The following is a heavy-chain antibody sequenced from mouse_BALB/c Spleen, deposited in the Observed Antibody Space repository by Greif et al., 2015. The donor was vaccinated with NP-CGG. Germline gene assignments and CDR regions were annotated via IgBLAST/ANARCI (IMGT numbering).Heavy chain of an antibody. Sequence: QVQLQQSGAELVKPGASVKLSCKASGYTFTSYYMYWVKQRPGQGLEWIGEINPSNGGTNFNEKFKSKATLTVDKSSSTAYMQLSSLTSEDSAVYYCTRFYYGGYWYFDVWGAGTTVTVSS. J-gene: IGHJ1*01. V-gene: IGHV1S81*02. CDR3: TRFYYGGYWYFDV. CDR2: INPSNGGT. D-gene: IGHD1-1*01. CDR1: GYTFTSYY.